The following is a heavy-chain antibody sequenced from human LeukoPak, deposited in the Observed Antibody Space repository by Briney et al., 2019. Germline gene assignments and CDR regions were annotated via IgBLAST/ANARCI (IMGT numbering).Heavy chain of an antibody. CDR1: GYTFTGYY. J-gene: IGHJ4*02. Sequence: ASAKVSCKASGYTFTGYYMHWVRQAPGQGLEWMGWINPNSGGTNYAQKFQGRVTMTRDTSISTAYMELSRLRSDDTAVYYCARDGTAMAHFDYWGQGTLVTVSS. CDR2: INPNSGGT. CDR3: ARDGTAMAHFDY. V-gene: IGHV1-2*02. D-gene: IGHD5-18*01.